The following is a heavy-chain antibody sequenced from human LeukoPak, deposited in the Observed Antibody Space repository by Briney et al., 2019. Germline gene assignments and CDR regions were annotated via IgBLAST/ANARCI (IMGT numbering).Heavy chain of an antibody. Sequence: SETLSLTCAVYGESFSGYYWSWIRQPPGKGLEWIGEINHSGSTNYNPSLKSRVTISVDTSKNQFSLKLSSVTAADTAVYYCARDNTALVISDYYYMDVWGKGTTVTVSS. CDR2: INHSGST. CDR3: ARDNTALVISDYYYMDV. J-gene: IGHJ6*03. D-gene: IGHD5-18*01. V-gene: IGHV4-34*01. CDR1: GESFSGYY.